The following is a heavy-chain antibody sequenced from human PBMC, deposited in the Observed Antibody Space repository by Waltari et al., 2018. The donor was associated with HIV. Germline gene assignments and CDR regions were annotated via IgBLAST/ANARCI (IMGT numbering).Heavy chain of an antibody. Sequence: EVQLVQSGAEVKRPGETLEISCQGSGYSFSTYWIGRVRPLPGKGLEWMGISYPGDSDIKYSRSFQGQVRISVDKSVSTVYLQWNFVKASDTAIYYCARLGGGHCTATSCPRPFDVWGQGTMVTVSS. CDR1: GYSFSTYW. V-gene: IGHV5-51*01. D-gene: IGHD2-8*02. J-gene: IGHJ3*01. CDR3: ARLGGGHCTATSCPRPFDV. CDR2: SYPGDSDI.